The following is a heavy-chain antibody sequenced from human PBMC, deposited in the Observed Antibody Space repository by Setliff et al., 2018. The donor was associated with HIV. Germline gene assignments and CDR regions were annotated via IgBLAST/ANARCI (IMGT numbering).Heavy chain of an antibody. Sequence: GASVKVSCKASGYTFTNYYIHWVRQAPGQGLEWMGWINPQSGGTTYAQKFQGRVTVTRDTSISTAYVELSRLRSDDTAVYYCARDRPGVDCTKTSCYASFDHWGQGTLVTVSS. CDR2: INPQSGGT. CDR1: GYTFTNYY. D-gene: IGHD2-2*01. V-gene: IGHV1-2*02. CDR3: ARDRPGVDCTKTSCYASFDH. J-gene: IGHJ4*02.